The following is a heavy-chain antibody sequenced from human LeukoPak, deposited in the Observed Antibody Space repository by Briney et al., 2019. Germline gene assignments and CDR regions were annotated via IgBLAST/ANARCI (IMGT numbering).Heavy chain of an antibody. V-gene: IGHV3-21*01. CDR2: SSGSSSYI. CDR3: AREGYDSSGYYDY. Sequence: GGSLRLSCVASGFTFSSYSMNWVRQAPGKGLEWVSSSSGSSSYIYYPDSVKGRFTISRDNSKNTLYLQMGSLRAEDMAVYYCAREGYDSSGYYDYWGQGTLVTVSS. D-gene: IGHD3-22*01. CDR1: GFTFSSYS. J-gene: IGHJ4*02.